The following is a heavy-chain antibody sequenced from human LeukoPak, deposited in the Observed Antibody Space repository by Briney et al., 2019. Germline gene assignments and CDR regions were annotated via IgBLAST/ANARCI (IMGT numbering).Heavy chain of an antibody. CDR2: LYPSGST. CDR1: GGSISSGSYY. V-gene: IGHV4-61*02. D-gene: IGHD3-10*01. Sequence: SETLSLTCTLSGGSISSGSYYWSSIRQPAGKGLEWIGLLYPSGSTNNSPSLKSRVTISVDTSKNQFSLRLSSMTAADTAVYYCARGLRVDGSGSYYNRAFGYYMDVWGKGTTVTVSS. CDR3: ARGLRVDGSGSYYNRAFGYYMDV. J-gene: IGHJ6*03.